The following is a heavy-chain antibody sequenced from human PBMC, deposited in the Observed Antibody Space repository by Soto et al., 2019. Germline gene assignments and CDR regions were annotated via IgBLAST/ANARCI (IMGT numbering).Heavy chain of an antibody. CDR2: IYYSGST. CDR1: GGSISSSSYY. J-gene: IGHJ5*02. D-gene: IGHD1-26*01. V-gene: IGHV4-39*01. Sequence: SETLSLTCTVSGGSISSSSYYWGWIRQPPGKGLEWIGSIYYSGSTYYNPSLKSRVTISVDTSKNQFSLKLSSVTAADTAVYYCAREGAASWFDPWGQGTLVTVSS. CDR3: AREGAASWFDP.